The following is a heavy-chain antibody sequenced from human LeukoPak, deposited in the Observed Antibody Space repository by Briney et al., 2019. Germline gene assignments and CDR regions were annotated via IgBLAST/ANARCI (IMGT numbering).Heavy chain of an antibody. CDR2: IYHSGST. V-gene: IGHV4-30-2*01. D-gene: IGHD6-13*01. J-gene: IGHJ6*03. Sequence: SETLSLTCTVSGGSISSGGYYWSWIRQPPGKGLEWIGYIYHSGSTYYNPSLKSRVTISVDRSKNQFSLKLSSVTAADTAGYYCARGFSSSWDYYYYYYYMDVWGKGTTVTVSS. CDR1: GGSISSGGYY. CDR3: ARGFSSSWDYYYYYYYMDV.